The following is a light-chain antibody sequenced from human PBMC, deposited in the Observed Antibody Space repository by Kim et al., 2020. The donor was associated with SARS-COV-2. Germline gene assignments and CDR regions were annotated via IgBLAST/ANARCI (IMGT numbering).Light chain of an antibody. J-gene: IGLJ2*01. Sequence: PGQKVNNSCSGSNSNMRTHYVSWYQQLPGTAPKLLIYDNDKRPSGLPDRFSGSKSGTSASLGITGLQTGDEADYYCETWDSSLGVVFGGGTQLTVL. CDR3: ETWDSSLGVV. CDR1: NSNMRTHY. CDR2: DND. V-gene: IGLV1-51*01.